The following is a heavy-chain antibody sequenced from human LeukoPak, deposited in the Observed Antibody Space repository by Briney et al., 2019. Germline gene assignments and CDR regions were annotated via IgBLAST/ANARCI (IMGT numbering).Heavy chain of an antibody. V-gene: IGHV4-4*07. CDR2: IYTSGST. CDR3: ARVPDCSSTSCYGADWYFDL. J-gene: IGHJ2*01. D-gene: IGHD2-2*01. Sequence: SETLSLTCTVSGGSISSYYWGWIRQPAGKGLEWIGRIYTSGSTNYNPSLKSRVTMSVDTSKNQFSLKLSSVTAADTAVYYCARVPDCSSTSCYGADWYFDLWGRGTLVIVSS. CDR1: GGSISSYY.